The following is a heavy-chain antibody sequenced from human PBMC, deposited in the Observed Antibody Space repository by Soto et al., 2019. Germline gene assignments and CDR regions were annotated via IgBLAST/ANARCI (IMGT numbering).Heavy chain of an antibody. CDR2: INHSGST. CDR3: ARRLVIRHFDY. D-gene: IGHD2-21*01. Sequence: SETLSLTCAVYGGSFSGYYWSWIRQPPGKGLEWIGEINHSGSTNYNPSLKSRVTISVDTSKNQFSLKLSSVTAADTAVYYCARRLVIRHFDYWGQGTLVTVSS. J-gene: IGHJ4*02. CDR1: GGSFSGYY. V-gene: IGHV4-34*01.